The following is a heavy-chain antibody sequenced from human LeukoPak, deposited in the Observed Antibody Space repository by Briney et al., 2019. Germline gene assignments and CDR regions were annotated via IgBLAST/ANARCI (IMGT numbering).Heavy chain of an antibody. J-gene: IGHJ4*02. CDR1: GFTFSSYG. CDR3: AKGHRLHQYYLDY. CDR2: ISYDGSNK. V-gene: IGHV3-30*18. D-gene: IGHD4-11*01. Sequence: AGGSLRLSCAASGFTFSSYGMHWVRQAPGKGLEWVAVISYDGSNKYYADSVKGRFTISRDNSKNTLYLQMNSLRAEDTAVYYCAKGHRLHQYYLDYWGQGTLVTVSS.